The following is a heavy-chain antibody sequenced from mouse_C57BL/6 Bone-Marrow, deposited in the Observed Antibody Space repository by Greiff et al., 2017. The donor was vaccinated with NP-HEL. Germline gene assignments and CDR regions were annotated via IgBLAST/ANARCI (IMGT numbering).Heavy chain of an antibody. J-gene: IGHJ2*01. Sequence: QVQLQQPGAELVKPGASVKLSCKASGYTFTSYWMQWVKQRPGQGLEWIGEIDPSDSYTNYNQKFKGKATLTVDTSSSTAYMQLSSLTSEDSAVYYCARKEVIYYYGSPGYWGQGTTLTVAS. D-gene: IGHD1-1*01. CDR1: GYTFTSYW. CDR2: IDPSDSYT. V-gene: IGHV1-50*01. CDR3: ARKEVIYYYGSPGY.